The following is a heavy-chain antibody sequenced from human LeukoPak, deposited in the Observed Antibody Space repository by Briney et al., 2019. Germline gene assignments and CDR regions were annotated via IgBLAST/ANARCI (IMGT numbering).Heavy chain of an antibody. CDR2: IKQDGNEK. CDR3: ARDPIGGY. V-gene: IGHV3-7*01. D-gene: IGHD1-26*01. CDR1: GHTHKIYW. J-gene: IGHJ4*02. Sequence: PGRSLGLLCAASGHTHKIYWMSCARHAPGKGLEWVADIKQDGNEKYCVDSVKGRFTISRDNAKISLYLQMNSRRTEDTAVYYCARDPIGGYWGQGTPVTVSS.